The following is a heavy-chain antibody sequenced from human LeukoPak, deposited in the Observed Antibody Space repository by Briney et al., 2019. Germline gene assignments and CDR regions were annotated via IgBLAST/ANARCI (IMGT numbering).Heavy chain of an antibody. CDR1: GFTFSSYE. CDR2: IKSKTDGGTT. CDR3: TTTTMDTAMVTFYYYYGMDV. J-gene: IGHJ6*02. D-gene: IGHD5-18*01. Sequence: PGGSLRLSCAASGFTFSSYEMNWVRQAPGKGLEWVGRIKSKTDGGTTDYAAPVKDRFTISRDDSKNTLYLQMNSLKTEDTAVYYCTTTTMDTAMVTFYYYYGMDVWGQGTTVTVSS. V-gene: IGHV3-15*01.